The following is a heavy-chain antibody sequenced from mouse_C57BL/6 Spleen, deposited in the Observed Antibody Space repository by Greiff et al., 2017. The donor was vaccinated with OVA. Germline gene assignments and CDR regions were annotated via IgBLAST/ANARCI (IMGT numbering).Heavy chain of an antibody. D-gene: IGHD1-1*01. CDR1: GYTFTSYW. V-gene: IGHV1-52*01. CDR3: ASGTYYYGSEVYYFDY. J-gene: IGHJ2*01. Sequence: VQLQQPGAELVRPGSSVKLSCKASGYTFTSYWMHWVKQRPIQGLEWIGNIDPSDSETHYNQKFKDKATLTVDKSSSTAYMQLSSLTSEDAAVYYCASGTYYYGSEVYYFDYWGQGTTLTVSS. CDR2: IDPSDSET.